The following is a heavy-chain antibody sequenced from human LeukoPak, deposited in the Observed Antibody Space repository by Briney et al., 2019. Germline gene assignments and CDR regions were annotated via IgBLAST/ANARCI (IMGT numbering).Heavy chain of an antibody. J-gene: IGHJ4*02. V-gene: IGHV4-34*01. Sequence: PSETLSLTCAVYGGSFSGYYWSWIRQPPGKGLEWIGEINHSGSTNYNPSLKSRVTISVDTSKNQFSLKLSSVTAADTAVYYCARGGDFEWELPFDYWGQGTLVTVSS. CDR1: GGSFSGYY. D-gene: IGHD1-26*01. CDR2: INHSGST. CDR3: ARGGDFEWELPFDY.